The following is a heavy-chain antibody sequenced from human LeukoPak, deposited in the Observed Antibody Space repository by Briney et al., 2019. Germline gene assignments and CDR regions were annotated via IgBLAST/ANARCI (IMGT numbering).Heavy chain of an antibody. Sequence: MSSETLSLTCAVYGGSFSGYYWSWIRQPPGKGLEWIGEINHSGSTNYNPSLKSRVTISVDTSKNQFSLKLSSVTAADTAVYYCARVPERDTAMVDYWGQGTLVTVSS. D-gene: IGHD5-18*01. V-gene: IGHV4-34*01. CDR1: GGSFSGYY. CDR2: INHSGST. CDR3: ARVPERDTAMVDY. J-gene: IGHJ4*02.